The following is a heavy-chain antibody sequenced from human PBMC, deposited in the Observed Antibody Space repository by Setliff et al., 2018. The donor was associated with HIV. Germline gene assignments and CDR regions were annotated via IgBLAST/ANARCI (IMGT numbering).Heavy chain of an antibody. D-gene: IGHD3-16*01. J-gene: IGHJ4*02. Sequence: KPSETLSLTCNVSGGSITNFYWSWIRQPPGKGLEWIGYIYNPGSTNFNPSLQSRVSMSVDVSTNQFSLRLTSVTAADTAVYYCARLRLAVMMSLDYFDLWGQGTLVTV. CDR2: IYNPGST. CDR3: ARLRLAVMMSLDYFDL. CDR1: GGSITNFY. V-gene: IGHV4-4*09.